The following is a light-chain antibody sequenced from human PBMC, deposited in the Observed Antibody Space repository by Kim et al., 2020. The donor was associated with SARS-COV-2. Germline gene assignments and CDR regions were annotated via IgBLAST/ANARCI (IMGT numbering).Light chain of an antibody. J-gene: IGKJ2*03. Sequence: VSPGERATLSGRASQSVSSNLAWYQQNPGQAPRLLIYGASTRATGIPARCSGSGSGTEFTLTISSLQSEDFAVYYCQQYNNWPPYSFGQGTKLEIK. V-gene: IGKV3-15*01. CDR2: GAS. CDR1: QSVSSN. CDR3: QQYNNWPPYS.